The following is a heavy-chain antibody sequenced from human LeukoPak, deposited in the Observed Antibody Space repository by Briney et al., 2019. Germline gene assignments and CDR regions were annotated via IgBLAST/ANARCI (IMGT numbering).Heavy chain of an antibody. CDR1: GGSISSYY. Sequence: SETLSLTCSVSGGSISSYYWTWIRQSPGKELEWIGYIFYSGSTNYNPSLKSRVTISIDTSKNQFSLKLSSVTAADTAVYYCAKSRWGYYDCGESWGQGTLVTVSS. V-gene: IGHV4-59*03. J-gene: IGHJ5*02. CDR2: IFYSGST. CDR3: AKSRWGYYDCGES. D-gene: IGHD3-22*01.